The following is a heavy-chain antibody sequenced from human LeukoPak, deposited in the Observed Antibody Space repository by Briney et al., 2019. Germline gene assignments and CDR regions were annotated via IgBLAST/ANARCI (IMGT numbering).Heavy chain of an antibody. CDR3: ARRGAGMLYEFDY. V-gene: IGHV5-51*01. J-gene: IGHJ4*02. D-gene: IGHD2-8*01. Sequence: HGASLKISCKGPGYSFTSYWIGWVRQMPGKGLEWMGIIYPGDSDTRYSPSFQGQVTISADKSISTAYLQWSSLKASDTAMYYCARRGAGMLYEFDYWGQGTLVTVSS. CDR1: GYSFTSYW. CDR2: IYPGDSDT.